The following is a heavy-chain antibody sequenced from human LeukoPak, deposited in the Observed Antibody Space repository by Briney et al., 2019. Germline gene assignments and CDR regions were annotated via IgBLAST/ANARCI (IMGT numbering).Heavy chain of an antibody. J-gene: IGHJ3*02. CDR2: IIPIFGTA. CDR3: ARQQGEYFDWLGAFDI. V-gene: IGHV1-69*13. Sequence: ASVKVSCKASGGTFSSYAISWVRQAPGQGLEWMGGIIPIFGTANYAQKFQGGVTITADESTSTAYMELSSLRSEDTAVYYCARQQGEYFDWLGAFDIWGQGTMVTVSS. D-gene: IGHD3-9*01. CDR1: GGTFSSYA.